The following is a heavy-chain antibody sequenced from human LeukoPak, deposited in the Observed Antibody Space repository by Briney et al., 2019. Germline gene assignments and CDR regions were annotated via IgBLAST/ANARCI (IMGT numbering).Heavy chain of an antibody. J-gene: IGHJ5*02. CDR3: AREQAYWFGP. CDR2: IFGGGTTT. V-gene: IGHV3-23*03. CDR1: GFTFSTYS. Sequence: GGSLRLSCAASGFTFSTYSMSWVRQAPRKGLEWVSVIFGGGTTTYYADPVKGRFTISRDSSKNTLHLQMNSLRADDTAVYYCAREQAYWFGPWGQGSLVTVSS.